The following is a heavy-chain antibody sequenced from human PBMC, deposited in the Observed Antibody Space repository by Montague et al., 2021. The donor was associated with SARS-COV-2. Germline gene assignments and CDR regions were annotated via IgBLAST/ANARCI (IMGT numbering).Heavy chain of an antibody. J-gene: IGHJ6*02. CDR3: AKDSYYYGLGYGMDV. CDR2: IYYSGST. V-gene: IGHV4-31*03. Sequence: TLSLTCTVSGGSISSGGYYWSWIRQHPGKGLEWIGYIYYSGSTYYNTSLKSRLTISVDTSKNRFSLKLSSVTAEDTALYYCAKDSYYYGLGYGMDVWGQGTTVTVSS. CDR1: GGSISSGGYY. D-gene: IGHD3-10*01.